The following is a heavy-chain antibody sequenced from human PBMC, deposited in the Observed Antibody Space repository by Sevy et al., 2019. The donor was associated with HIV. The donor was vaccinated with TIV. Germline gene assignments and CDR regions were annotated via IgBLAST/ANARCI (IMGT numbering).Heavy chain of an antibody. J-gene: IGHJ6*02. CDR3: ARWSGGDDYKEYYYYYYGMDV. CDR1: GFTFSSYS. D-gene: IGHD4-4*01. CDR2: ISSSSSYI. Sequence: GGSLRLSCAASGFTFSSYSMNWVRQAPGKGLEWVSSISSSSSYIYYADSVKGRFTISRDNAKNSLYLQMNSLRAEDTAVYYCARWSGGDDYKEYYYYYYGMDVWGQWTTVTVSS. V-gene: IGHV3-21*01.